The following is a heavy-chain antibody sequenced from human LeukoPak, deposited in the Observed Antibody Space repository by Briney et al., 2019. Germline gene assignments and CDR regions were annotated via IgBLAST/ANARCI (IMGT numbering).Heavy chain of an antibody. J-gene: IGHJ6*02. CDR2: ISGSGGVT. V-gene: IGHV3-23*01. Sequence: PGGSLRLSCAASGFTLSSYAMNWVRQAPVKGLEWVSVISGSGGVTYYAGSVKGRFTISRDTSKNTLYLQMNSLRVDDTAVYYCAKAASSSWYDLMDLWGQGTTVTVSS. CDR3: AKAASSSWYDLMDL. CDR1: GFTLSSYA. D-gene: IGHD6-13*01.